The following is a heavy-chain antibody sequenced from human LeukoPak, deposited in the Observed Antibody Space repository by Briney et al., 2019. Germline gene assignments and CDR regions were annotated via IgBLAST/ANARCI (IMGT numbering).Heavy chain of an antibody. Sequence: GGSLRLSCAAAGFTFSSYWMHWVRQAPGKGLVWVSRINTDGSSTSYADSVKGRFTISRDNSKNTLYLQMNSLRAEDTAVYYCAKDRIFGVVDYWGQGTLVTVSS. V-gene: IGHV3-74*01. CDR3: AKDRIFGVVDY. CDR1: GFTFSSYW. J-gene: IGHJ4*02. CDR2: INTDGSST. D-gene: IGHD3-3*01.